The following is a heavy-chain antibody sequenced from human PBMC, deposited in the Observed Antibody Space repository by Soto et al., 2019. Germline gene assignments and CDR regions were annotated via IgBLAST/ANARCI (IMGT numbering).Heavy chain of an antibody. D-gene: IGHD4-17*01. J-gene: IGHJ4*02. CDR3: ARAGGTTVTGLWHFDS. CDR1: GFTFNTYS. Sequence: QVQLEESGGGVVQPGRSLRLSCEASGFTFNTYSMHWVRQPPGKGLEWLAAIWYDGTQKYYADSVKGRFIISRDNSKKTMYLEMNRLRAEDTAVYDCARAGGTTVTGLWHFDSWGQGTLVTVSS. CDR2: IWYDGTQK. V-gene: IGHV3-33*01.